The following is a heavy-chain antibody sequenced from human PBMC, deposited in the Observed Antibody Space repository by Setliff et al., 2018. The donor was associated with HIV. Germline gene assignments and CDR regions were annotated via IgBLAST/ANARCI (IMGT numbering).Heavy chain of an antibody. V-gene: IGHV6-1*01. J-gene: IGHJ4*02. Sequence: PSQTLSLTCAISGDSVSSNNAAWNWIRQSPLRGLEWLGRTYYRSKWYFDYAVSVKSRIIINPDTSKNQFSLQLNSVTPEDTAVYYCARAGYGGNSGYFDYWGQGTLVTVSS. D-gene: IGHD2-21*02. CDR1: GDSVSSNNAA. CDR3: ARAGYGGNSGYFDY. CDR2: TYYRSKWYF.